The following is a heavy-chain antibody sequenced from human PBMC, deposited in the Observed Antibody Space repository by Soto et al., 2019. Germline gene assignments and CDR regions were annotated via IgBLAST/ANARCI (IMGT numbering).Heavy chain of an antibody. CDR1: GFTFSDYA. J-gene: IGHJ1*01. CDR2: IRHDGSNR. V-gene: IGHV3-33*01. D-gene: IGHD1-20*01. CDR3: ARVGRPVYPLAGFDN. Sequence: VQLVESGGGLVQPGWSLRLSCVASGFTFSDYAMHWVRQAPGKGLEWVAEIRHDGSNRYYAGSVKGRFTISRDISKNSLYLQMSGLRADPTDVYFCARVGRPVYPLAGFDNWGQGTLVTVSS.